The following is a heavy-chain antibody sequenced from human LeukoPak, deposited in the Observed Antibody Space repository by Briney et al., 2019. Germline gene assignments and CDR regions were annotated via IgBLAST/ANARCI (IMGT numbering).Heavy chain of an antibody. CDR1: GFTFDDYA. V-gene: IGHV3-9*01. CDR3: AKGRGITIFGVPKN. D-gene: IGHD3-3*01. CDR2: ISWNSGSI. Sequence: GGSLRLSCAASGFTFDDYAMHWVRQAPGKGVEGGSGISWNSGSIVYADSVKGRFTISRDNAKNSLYLQMNSLRAEDTALYYCAKGRGITIFGVPKNWGQGTLVTVSS. J-gene: IGHJ4*02.